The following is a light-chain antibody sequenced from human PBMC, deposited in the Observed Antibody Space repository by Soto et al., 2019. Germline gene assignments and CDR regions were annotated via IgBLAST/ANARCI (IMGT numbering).Light chain of an antibody. CDR3: QQYGSSPGT. CDR1: QIVSRR. V-gene: IGKV3-20*01. Sequence: EVVLTQSPGTLSLSPGGRATLARRASQIVSRRLAWYQQRPGQSPRLLIYDASNRATGIPDRFSGSGAGTDFTLTISRLEPEDFAVYYCQQYGSSPGTFGQGTKVDIK. CDR2: DAS. J-gene: IGKJ1*01.